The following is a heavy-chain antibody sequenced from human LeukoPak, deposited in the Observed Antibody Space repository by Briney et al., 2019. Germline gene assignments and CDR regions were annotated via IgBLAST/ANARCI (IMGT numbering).Heavy chain of an antibody. J-gene: IGHJ3*02. CDR1: GFTFSSHS. CDR3: ARDQEDIVATIGGDAFDI. D-gene: IGHD5-12*01. V-gene: IGHV3-21*01. Sequence: GGSLRLSCAASGFTFSSHSMNWVRQAPGKGLEWVSSISSRSNIYYADSVKGRFTISRDNAKKLLYLQMNSLRAEDTAVYYCARDQEDIVATIGGDAFDIWGQGTMVTVSS. CDR2: ISSRSNI.